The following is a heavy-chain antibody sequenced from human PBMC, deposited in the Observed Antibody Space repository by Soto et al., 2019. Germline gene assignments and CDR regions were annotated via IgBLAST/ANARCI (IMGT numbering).Heavy chain of an antibody. CDR1: GYTFTVYY. Sequence: QVQLVQSGAEVKKPGASVNVSCKASGYTFTVYYMHWVRQAPEQGNEWMGWINPKSGGTMYPQKFQGGVTMTWDTSISTADMALTRLRSDDTAVYYCARDLATGGGSAGFDYWGQGTLVTVSS. J-gene: IGHJ4*02. V-gene: IGHV1-2*02. D-gene: IGHD2-15*01. CDR3: ARDLATGGGSAGFDY. CDR2: INPKSGGT.